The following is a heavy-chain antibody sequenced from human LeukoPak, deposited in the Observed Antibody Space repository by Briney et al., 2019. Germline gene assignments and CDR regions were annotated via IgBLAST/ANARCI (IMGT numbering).Heavy chain of an antibody. CDR2: ISSSSSYI. J-gene: IGHJ4*02. Sequence: GGSLRLSCAASGFTFSDYYMSWIRQAPGKGLEWVSSISSSSSYIYYADSVKGRFTISRDNAKNSLYLQMNSLRAEDTAVYYCATGIENCSSTSCYYFDYWGQGTLVTVSS. D-gene: IGHD2-2*01. CDR3: ATGIENCSSTSCYYFDY. CDR1: GFTFSDYY. V-gene: IGHV3-11*06.